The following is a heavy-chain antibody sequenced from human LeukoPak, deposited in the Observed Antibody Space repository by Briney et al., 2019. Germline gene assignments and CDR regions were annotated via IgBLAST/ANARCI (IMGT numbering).Heavy chain of an antibody. CDR2: INPNSGGT. CDR1: GYTFTSYG. J-gene: IGHJ3*02. Sequence: GASVKVSCKASGYTFTSYGISWVRQAPGQGLEWMGWINPNSGGTNYAQKFQGRVTVTRDTSISTAYMELSRLRSDDTAVYYCARDRTWGDLYDAFDIWGQGTMVTVSS. D-gene: IGHD2-21*02. CDR3: ARDRTWGDLYDAFDI. V-gene: IGHV1-2*02.